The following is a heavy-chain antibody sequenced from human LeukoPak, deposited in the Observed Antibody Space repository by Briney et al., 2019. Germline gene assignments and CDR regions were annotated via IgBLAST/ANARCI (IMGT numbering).Heavy chain of an antibody. Sequence: ASVKVSCKASGYTFTNYAIHWVRQAPGQSLECMGWIDAGNGNTEYSQKFPGRVTITRDTSASTAYMELSSLRSEDTAVYYCAVWDLILEATSGGFDIWGQGTLVTVSS. J-gene: IGHJ3*02. CDR1: GYTFTNYA. D-gene: IGHD1-26*01. CDR3: AVWDLILEATSGGFDI. V-gene: IGHV1-3*01. CDR2: IDAGNGNT.